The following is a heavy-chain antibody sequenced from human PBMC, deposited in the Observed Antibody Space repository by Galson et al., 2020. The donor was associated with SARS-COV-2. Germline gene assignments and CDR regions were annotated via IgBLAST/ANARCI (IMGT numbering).Heavy chain of an antibody. CDR3: AKDIAWAAGTRYYYDGMDV. V-gene: IGHV3-43*02. J-gene: IGHJ6*02. CDR2: ISGDGGST. CDR1: GFTFDDYA. Sequence: GESLKISCAASGFTFDDYAMHWVRQAPGKGLEWVSLISGDGGSTYYADSVKGRFTISRDNSKNSLYLQMNSLRTEDTALYYCAKDIAWAAGTRYYYDGMDVWGQGTTVTVSS. D-gene: IGHD6-13*01.